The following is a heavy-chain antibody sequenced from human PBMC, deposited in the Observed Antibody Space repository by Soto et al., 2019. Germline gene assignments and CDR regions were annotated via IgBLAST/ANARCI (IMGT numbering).Heavy chain of an antibody. J-gene: IGHJ3*02. Sequence: QVQLVQSGAEVKKPGASVKVSCKASGYTFTSYGISWVRQAPGQGLEWMGWISAYNGNTNYAQKLKGRVTMTTDTSTSTAYMELRSLRSDDTAVYYCARDPTIVGATDDAFDIWGQGTMVTVSS. CDR2: ISAYNGNT. CDR3: ARDPTIVGATDDAFDI. V-gene: IGHV1-18*01. D-gene: IGHD1-26*01. CDR1: GYTFTSYG.